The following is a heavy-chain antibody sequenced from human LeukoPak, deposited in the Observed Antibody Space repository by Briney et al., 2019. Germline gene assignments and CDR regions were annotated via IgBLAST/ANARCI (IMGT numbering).Heavy chain of an antibody. CDR3: ARDCSSTTCYWVFDY. D-gene: IGHD2-2*01. V-gene: IGHV3-7*01. CDR1: GFTFSSYW. CDR2: IKQDGSEK. J-gene: IGHJ4*02. Sequence: GGSLRLSCAASGFTFSSYWMSWVRQAPGKGLEWVANIKQDGSEKYYVDSVKGRFTISGDNAKNSLYLQMNSLRAEDTAVYYCARDCSSTTCYWVFDYWGQGTLVTVSS.